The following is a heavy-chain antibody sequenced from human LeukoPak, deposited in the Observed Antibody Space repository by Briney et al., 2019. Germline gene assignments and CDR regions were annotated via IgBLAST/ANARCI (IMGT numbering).Heavy chain of an antibody. CDR1: GDTFSSYA. CDR3: ARDNYAGANWFDP. J-gene: IGHJ5*02. Sequence: SVKVSCKASGDTFSSYAISWVRQAPGQGLEWMGGIIPIFGTANYAQKFQGRVTITTDESTSTAYMELSSLRSEDTAVYYCARDNYAGANWFDPWGQGTLVTVSS. CDR2: IIPIFGTA. V-gene: IGHV1-69*05. D-gene: IGHD1-7*01.